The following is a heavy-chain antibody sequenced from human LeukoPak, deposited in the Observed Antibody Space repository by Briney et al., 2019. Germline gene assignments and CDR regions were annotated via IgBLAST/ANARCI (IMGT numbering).Heavy chain of an antibody. D-gene: IGHD3-22*01. CDR2: ISGTGDTT. CDR3: AKALRVMYFYDSSGYHYTPFDY. CDR1: GFTFSSHA. V-gene: IGHV3-23*01. Sequence: GGSLRLSCAASGFTFSSHAMSWVRQAPGKGLEWVSSISGTGDTTHYADSVKGRFTISRDNFETTLYLQMNSLRAEDTAVYYCAKALRVMYFYDSSGYHYTPFDYWGQGTLVTVSS. J-gene: IGHJ4*02.